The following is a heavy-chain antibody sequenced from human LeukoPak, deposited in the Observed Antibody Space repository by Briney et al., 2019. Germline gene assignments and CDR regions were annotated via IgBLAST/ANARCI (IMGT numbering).Heavy chain of an antibody. Sequence: GASVKVSCKASGYTFTSYGISWVRQAPGQGLEWMGWISAYNGNTNYAQKLQGRVTMTTDTSTSTAYMELRSLRSDDTAVYYCARGYCSSTSCYTGIRWFDPWGQGTLVTVSS. J-gene: IGHJ5*02. V-gene: IGHV1-18*01. D-gene: IGHD2-2*02. CDR3: ARGYCSSTSCYTGIRWFDP. CDR2: ISAYNGNT. CDR1: GYTFTSYG.